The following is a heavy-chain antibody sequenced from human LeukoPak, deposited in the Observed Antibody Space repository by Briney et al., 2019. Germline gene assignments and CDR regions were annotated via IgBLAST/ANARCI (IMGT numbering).Heavy chain of an antibody. D-gene: IGHD3-22*01. CDR2: IYYSGST. J-gene: IGHJ4*02. CDR3: ARDPYYYDTSGFYYFDY. Sequence: SETLSLTCTVSGGSISSSSYYWGWIRQPPGKGLEWIGSIYYSGSTYYNPSLESRVTISVDTSKNQFSLKLSSVTAADTAVYFCARDPYYYDTSGFYYFDYWGQGTLVSVSS. CDR1: GGSISSSSYY. V-gene: IGHV4-39*07.